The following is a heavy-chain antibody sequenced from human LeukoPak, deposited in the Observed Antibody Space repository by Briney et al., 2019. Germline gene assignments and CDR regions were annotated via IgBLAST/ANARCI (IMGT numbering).Heavy chain of an antibody. V-gene: IGHV4-59*01. CDR3: ARAGAWQIDP. CDR1: GGSISSYY. CDR2: IFYTGSP. J-gene: IGHJ5*02. D-gene: IGHD3-10*01. Sequence: PSETLSLTCTVSGGSISSYYWSWIRQPPGKGLEWIGYIFYTGSPNYNPSLKSRVTISLDRSKNQFSLRLTSVTAADTAVYYCARAGAWQIDPWGQGTLVTVSS.